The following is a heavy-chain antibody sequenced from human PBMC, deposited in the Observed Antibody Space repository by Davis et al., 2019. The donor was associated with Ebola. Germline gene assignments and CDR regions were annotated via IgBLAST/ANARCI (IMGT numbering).Heavy chain of an antibody. CDR3: ARAGFGEIYFDY. J-gene: IGHJ4*02. D-gene: IGHD3-10*01. CDR1: GFTFSSYD. CDR2: IGTAGDT. V-gene: IGHV3-13*01. Sequence: GESLKISCAASGFTFSSYDMHWVRQATGKGLEWVSAIGTAGDTYYPGSVKGRFTISREKAKNSLYLQMNSLRGEDTAVYYCARAGFGEIYFDYWGQGTLVTVSP.